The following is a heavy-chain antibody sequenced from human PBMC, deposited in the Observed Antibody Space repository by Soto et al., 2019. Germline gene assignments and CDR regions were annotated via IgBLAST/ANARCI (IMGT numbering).Heavy chain of an antibody. CDR2: INPDTGGT. V-gene: IGHV1-2*02. J-gene: IGHJ4*02. CDR3: ARKVATLNFAH. CDR1: GYMLTDYY. D-gene: IGHD5-12*01. Sequence: QVQVVQSGTEVKKPGASVKVSCKASGYMLTDYYMHWVRQAPGRGLEWMGWINPDTGGTMYDQKFQGRVTMTRDTPIKPPYLELSRLKSNKPARISFARKVATLNFAHWGQGTLVTV.